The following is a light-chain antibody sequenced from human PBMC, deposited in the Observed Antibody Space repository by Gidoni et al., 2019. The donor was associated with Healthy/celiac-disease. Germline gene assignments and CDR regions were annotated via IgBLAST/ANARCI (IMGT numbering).Light chain of an antibody. Sequence: EMQMTQTPSTLSASVGDRVTITCRASQSISSWLAWYQQKQGKAPKLLIYKASSLESGVPSRFLGSGSGTEFTLSISSLQPDDFATYVCQQYNSYSTFGQGTKVEIK. J-gene: IGKJ1*01. V-gene: IGKV1-5*03. CDR3: QQYNSYST. CDR2: KAS. CDR1: QSISSW.